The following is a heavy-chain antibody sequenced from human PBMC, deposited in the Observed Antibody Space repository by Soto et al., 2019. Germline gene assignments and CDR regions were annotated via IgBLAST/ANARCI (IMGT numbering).Heavy chain of an antibody. CDR1: GGSISSYY. CDR2: IYYRGST. V-gene: IGHV4-59*12. CDR3: AGYCSSSRCSSLDSFGV. D-gene: IGHD2-2*01. Sequence: QLQLQESGPGLVKPSETLSLTCTVSGGSISSYYWSWIRQPPGKGLEWIGYIYYRGSTNYSPSLRSRVSMSVDTSKNQYSLKLNSVSATDTAFYYCAGYCSSSRCSSLDSFGVWGQGTMVNVSS. J-gene: IGHJ3*01.